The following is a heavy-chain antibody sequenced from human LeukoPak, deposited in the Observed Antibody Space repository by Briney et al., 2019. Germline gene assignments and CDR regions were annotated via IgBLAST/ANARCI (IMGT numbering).Heavy chain of an antibody. CDR3: ARAPRIAARPGFDY. Sequence: TSETLSLTCAVYGGSFSGYYWSWIRQPPGKGLEWIGEINHSGSTNYNPSLKNRVTISGDMSKNQFSLKLSSVTAADTAVYYCARAPRIAARPGFDYWGQGTLVTVSS. CDR2: INHSGST. V-gene: IGHV4-34*01. D-gene: IGHD6-6*01. CDR1: GGSFSGYY. J-gene: IGHJ4*02.